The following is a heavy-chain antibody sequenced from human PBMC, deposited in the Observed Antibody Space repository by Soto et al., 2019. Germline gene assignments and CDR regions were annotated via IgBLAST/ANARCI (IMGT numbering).Heavy chain of an antibody. CDR1: GYTLTELS. V-gene: IGHV1-24*01. J-gene: IGHJ4*02. CDR3: ATAVGIVAPTRLFDN. D-gene: IGHD5-12*01. Sequence: ASVKVSCKVSGYTLTELSMHWVRQAPGKGLEWMGGFDPEDGETIYAQKFQGRVTMTEDTSTDTAYMELSSLRSEDTAVYYCATAVGIVAPTRLFDNWGQGTLVTVSS. CDR2: FDPEDGET.